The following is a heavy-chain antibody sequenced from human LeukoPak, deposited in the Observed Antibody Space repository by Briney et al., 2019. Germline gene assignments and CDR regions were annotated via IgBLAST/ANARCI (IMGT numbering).Heavy chain of an antibody. CDR1: GGSFSGYY. V-gene: IGHV4-34*01. CDR3: ARASRGGNWFDP. CDR2: INHSGST. D-gene: IGHD3-10*01. J-gene: IGHJ5*02. Sequence: PSETLSLTCAVYGGSFSGYYWSWIRQPPGKGLEWIGEINHSGSTNYNPSLKSRVTISVDTSKNQFSLKLSSVTAADMAVYYCARASRGGNWFDPWGQGTLVTVSS.